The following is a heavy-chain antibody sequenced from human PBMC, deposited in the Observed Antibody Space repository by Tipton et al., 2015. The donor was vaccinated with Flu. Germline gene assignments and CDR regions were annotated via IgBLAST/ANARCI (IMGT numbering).Heavy chain of an antibody. J-gene: IGHJ4*02. Sequence: VQLVQSGGGLVQPGGSLRLSCAASGFTFSSYEMNWVRQAPGKGLEWVSYISSSDSPIYYADSVKGRFTISRDNAKNSLYLQMNSLRAEDTAVYYCARDQSGYYGSGSYSSDYWGQGTLVTVSS. D-gene: IGHD3-10*01. CDR2: ISSSDSPI. CDR3: ARDQSGYYGSGSYSSDY. V-gene: IGHV3-48*03. CDR1: GFTFSSYE.